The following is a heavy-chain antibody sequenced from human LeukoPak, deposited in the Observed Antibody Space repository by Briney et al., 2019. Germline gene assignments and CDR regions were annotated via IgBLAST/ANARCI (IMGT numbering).Heavy chain of an antibody. D-gene: IGHD3-9*01. Sequence: SGTLSLTCAVSGGSLSSSNWWNWVRQPPGKGLGWIGEKYHSGSTNYNSSLKSRVTISIDTTKNQFSLKVSSVTAAETAVYYCARHRMGTYDNATWGQGTLVTVSS. CDR2: KYHSGST. CDR3: ARHRMGTYDNAT. V-gene: IGHV4-4*02. J-gene: IGHJ5*02. CDR1: GGSLSSSNW.